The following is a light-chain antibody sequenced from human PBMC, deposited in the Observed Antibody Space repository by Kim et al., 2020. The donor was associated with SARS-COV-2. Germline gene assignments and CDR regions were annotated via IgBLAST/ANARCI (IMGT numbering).Light chain of an antibody. CDR1: QTVNSY. Sequence: LSPGERATLSCRASQTVNSYFAWYQQKPGQAPRLLIYDASNRATGIPARFSGSGSVTDFTLTISSLEPEDFAVYYCQQRKNWPLTFGGGTKVDIK. CDR3: QQRKNWPLT. J-gene: IGKJ4*01. CDR2: DAS. V-gene: IGKV3-11*01.